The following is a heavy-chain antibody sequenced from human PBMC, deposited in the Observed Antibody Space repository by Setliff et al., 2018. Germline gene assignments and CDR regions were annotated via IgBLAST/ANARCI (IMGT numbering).Heavy chain of an antibody. V-gene: IGHV1-8*01. CDR1: GYTFTSFD. Sequence: ASVKVSCKTSGYTFTSFDINWVRQASGQGLEWVGWVNPNTGNAAYAQRFQGRITMTRNISISTVYMELRSLRSDDSAKYFCARKNYGGRWRNMDVWGPGTTVTVSS. D-gene: IGHD3-10*01. CDR3: ARKNYGGRWRNMDV. CDR2: VNPNTGNA. J-gene: IGHJ6*02.